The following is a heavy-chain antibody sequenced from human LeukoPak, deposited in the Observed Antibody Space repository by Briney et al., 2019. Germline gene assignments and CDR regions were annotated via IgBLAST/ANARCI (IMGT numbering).Heavy chain of an antibody. CDR3: ARGSGXFXY. V-gene: IGHV3-7*01. CDR1: GFTFSSYW. Sequence: GGSLRLSCAVSGFTFSSYWMSWVRQAPGKGLEWLANIKEDGSEKYYVDSVKGRFTISRDNAKNSLHLQMNSLRAEDTAVYYCARGSGXFXYXXXGTXXTVS. CDR2: IKEDGSEK. D-gene: IGHD3-10*01. J-gene: IGHJ4*01.